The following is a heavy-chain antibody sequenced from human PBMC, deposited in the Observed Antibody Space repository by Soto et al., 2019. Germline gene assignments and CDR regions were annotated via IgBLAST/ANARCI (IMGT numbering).Heavy chain of an antibody. Sequence: SVKVSCKASGGTFSSYAISWVRQAPGQGLEWMGGIIPIFGTANYAQKFQGRVTITADKSTSTAYMELSSLRSEDTAVYYCARDPLAHMCNWFDPWGQGTLVTVSS. J-gene: IGHJ5*02. CDR3: ARDPLAHMCNWFDP. CDR1: GGTFSSYA. V-gene: IGHV1-69*06. D-gene: IGHD2-21*01. CDR2: IIPIFGTA.